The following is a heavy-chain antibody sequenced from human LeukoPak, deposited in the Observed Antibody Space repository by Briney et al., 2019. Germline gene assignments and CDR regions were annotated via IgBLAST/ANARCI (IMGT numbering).Heavy chain of an antibody. Sequence: ASVKVSCKASGYTFTSYYMHWVRQAPGQGLEWMGRIIPILGIANYAQKFQGRVTITADKSTSTAYMELRGLRSDDTAVYHCARAGSSAWFQPIDYWGQGTLVTVSS. J-gene: IGHJ4*02. D-gene: IGHD6-19*01. CDR2: IIPILGIA. CDR3: ARAGSSAWFQPIDY. V-gene: IGHV1-69*04. CDR1: GYTFTSYY.